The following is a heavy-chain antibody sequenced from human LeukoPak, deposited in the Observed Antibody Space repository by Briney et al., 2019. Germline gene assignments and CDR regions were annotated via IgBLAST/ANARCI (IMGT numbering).Heavy chain of an antibody. J-gene: IGHJ3*02. Sequence: SETLSPTCTVSGGSISSYYWSWIRQPPGKGLEWIGYIYYSGSTNYNPSLKSRVTTSVDTSKNQFSLKLSSVTAADTAVYYCARGRSSWEDDAFDIWGQGTMVTVSS. CDR2: IYYSGST. V-gene: IGHV4-59*01. CDR1: GGSISSYY. D-gene: IGHD6-13*01. CDR3: ARGRSSWEDDAFDI.